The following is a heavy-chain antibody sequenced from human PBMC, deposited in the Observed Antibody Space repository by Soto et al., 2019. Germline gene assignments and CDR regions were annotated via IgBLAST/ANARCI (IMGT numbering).Heavy chain of an antibody. J-gene: IGHJ4*02. D-gene: IGHD2-15*01. CDR2: INHSGST. Sequence: QVQLQQWGAGLLKPSETLSLTCAPYGGSFSGYYWSWIRQPPGKGLEWIGEINHSGSTNYNPSLKSRVTMSVDTSKNQFSLKLGSLTAADTALYYCARNGGRVVEVAGAYFDYWGQGTLVTVSS. V-gene: IGHV4-34*01. CDR3: ARNGGRVVEVAGAYFDY. CDR1: GGSFSGYY.